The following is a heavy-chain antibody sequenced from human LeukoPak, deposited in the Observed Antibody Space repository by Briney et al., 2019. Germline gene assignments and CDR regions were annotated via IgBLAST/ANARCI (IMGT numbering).Heavy chain of an antibody. CDR1: GFTFNNAW. Sequence: GGSLRLSCAASGFTFNNAWMSWVRQAPGKGLEWVGRIKIKTDGGTTDYAAPVKGRVSISRDDSKNTLYLQMNSLKTEDTAVYYCITFSMIVVVITDWGQGTLVTVSS. CDR2: IKIKTDGGTT. J-gene: IGHJ4*02. V-gene: IGHV3-15*01. CDR3: ITFSMIVVVITD. D-gene: IGHD3-22*01.